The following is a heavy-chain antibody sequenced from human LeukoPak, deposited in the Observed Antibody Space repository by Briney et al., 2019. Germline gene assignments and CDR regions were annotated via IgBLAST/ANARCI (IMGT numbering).Heavy chain of an antibody. CDR1: GGTFSSYA. D-gene: IGHD3-16*01. CDR3: ARMNIMITFGGSVWFDP. V-gene: IGHV1-18*01. CDR2: ISAYNGNT. J-gene: IGHJ5*02. Sequence: ASVKVSCKASGGTFSSYAISWVRQAPGQGLEWMGWISAYNGNTNYAQKLQGRVTMTTDTSTSTAYMELRSLRSDDTAVYYCARMNIMITFGGSVWFDPWGQGTLVTVSS.